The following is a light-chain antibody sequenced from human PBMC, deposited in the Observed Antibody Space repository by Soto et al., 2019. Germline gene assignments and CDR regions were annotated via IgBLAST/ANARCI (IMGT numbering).Light chain of an antibody. CDR2: RNN. V-gene: IGLV1-47*01. CDR3: AAWDDSLSGVV. CDR1: SSNIGSNY. J-gene: IGLJ2*01. Sequence: QAVLTQPPSASGTPGQRVTISCSESSSNIGSNYVSWYEQLPGTAPKLLIYRNNQRPSGVPDRFSGSKSGTSASLAISGLRSEDEADYYCAAWDDSLSGVVFGGGTKLTVL.